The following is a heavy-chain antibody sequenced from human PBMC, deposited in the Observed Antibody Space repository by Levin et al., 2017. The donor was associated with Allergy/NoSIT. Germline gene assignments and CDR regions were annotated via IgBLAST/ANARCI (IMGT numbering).Heavy chain of an antibody. CDR1: GGSIFSGDYY. J-gene: IGHJ5*02. CDR2: IYYSGSA. Sequence: PSETLSLTCTVSGGSIFSGDYYWSWIRQTPGKGLEWIGYIYYSGSASYNPSLKTRVSMSVDTSKNQFSLKLSSVTAADTAVYYCAREVRGNYYDSTGYYYGNWFDPWGQGTLVTVSS. V-gene: IGHV4-30-4*01. D-gene: IGHD3-22*01. CDR3: AREVRGNYYDSTGYYYGNWFDP.